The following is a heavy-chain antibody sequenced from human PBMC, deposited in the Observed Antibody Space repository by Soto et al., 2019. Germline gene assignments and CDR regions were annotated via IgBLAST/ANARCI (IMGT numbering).Heavy chain of an antibody. J-gene: IGHJ4*02. V-gene: IGHV4-34*01. CDR1: GGSFSGYY. CDR3: ARRDSSSWYFAPFDY. CDR2: INHSGST. Sequence: SETLSLTCAVYGGSFSGYYWSWIRQPPGKGLEWIGEINHSGSTNYNPSLKSRVTISVDTSKNQFSLKLSSVTAADTAVYYCARRDSSSWYFAPFDYWGQGTLVTVSS. D-gene: IGHD6-13*01.